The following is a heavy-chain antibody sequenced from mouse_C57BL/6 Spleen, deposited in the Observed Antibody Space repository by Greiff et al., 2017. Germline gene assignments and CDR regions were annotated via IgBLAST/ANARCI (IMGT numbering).Heavy chain of an antibody. D-gene: IGHD1-1*01. CDR1: GFNIKNTY. CDR2: IDPANGNT. V-gene: IGHV14-3*01. Sequence: VQLKQSVAELVRPGASVKLSCTASGFNIKNTYMHWVKQRPDQGLEWIGRIDPANGNTKFAPKFQGKATITADTSSNTAYLQLSSLTSEDTAIYYCARERDYYGSSLDYWGQGTTLTVSS. J-gene: IGHJ2*01. CDR3: ARERDYYGSSLDY.